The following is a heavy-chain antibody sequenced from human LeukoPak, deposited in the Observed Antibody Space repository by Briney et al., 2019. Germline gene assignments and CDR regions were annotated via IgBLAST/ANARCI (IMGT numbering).Heavy chain of an antibody. V-gene: IGHV3-13*04. J-gene: IGHJ3*02. CDR1: GFIFSGYD. CDR2: IGTAGDT. D-gene: IGHD6-19*01. Sequence: GGSLRLSCAASGFIFSGYDMHWVRQGTGKGLEWVSGIGTAGDTYYPGSVKGRFTISRENAKNSLYLQMNSLRAGDTAVYYCARDSSGWRAFDIWGQGTMVTVSS. CDR3: ARDSSGWRAFDI.